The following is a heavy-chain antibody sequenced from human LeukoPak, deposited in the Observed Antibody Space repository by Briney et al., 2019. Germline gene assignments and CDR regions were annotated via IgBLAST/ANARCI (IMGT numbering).Heavy chain of an antibody. J-gene: IGHJ3*02. V-gene: IGHV3-73*01. CDR1: GFTFSGSA. Sequence: GGSLKLSCAASGFTFSGSAMHWVRQASGKGLEWGGRTRSKADSYATAYAASVKGRFTISRDDSKNTAYLQMHSLQTEDTAVYYCTRSGYDDAFDIWGQGSMVTVSS. D-gene: IGHD5-12*01. CDR2: TRSKADSYAT. CDR3: TRSGYDDAFDI.